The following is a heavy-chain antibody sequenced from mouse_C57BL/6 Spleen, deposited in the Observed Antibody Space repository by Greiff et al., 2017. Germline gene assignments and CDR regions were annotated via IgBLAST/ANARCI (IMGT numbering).Heavy chain of an antibody. Sequence: VQLQQSGAELMKPGASVKLSCKATGYTFTGYWIEWVKQRPGHGLEWIGEILPGSGSTNYNEKFKGKATFTADTSSNTAYMQLSSLTTEDSTIYYCARRNYGNSFSYWYFDVWGTGTTVTVSS. J-gene: IGHJ1*03. CDR3: ARRNYGNSFSYWYFDV. D-gene: IGHD2-1*01. CDR1: GYTFTGYW. V-gene: IGHV1-9*01. CDR2: ILPGSGST.